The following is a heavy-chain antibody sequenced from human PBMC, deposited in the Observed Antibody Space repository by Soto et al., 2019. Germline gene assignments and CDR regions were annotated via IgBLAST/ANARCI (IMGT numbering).Heavy chain of an antibody. J-gene: IGHJ4*02. D-gene: IGHD6-13*01. CDR2: IGGGSGST. V-gene: IGHV3-23*01. Sequence: EVQLLESGGGFVQPGGSLRLSCAASRFTFTNYALSWVRQAPGKGLEWVSTIGGGSGSTSYADSVKGRFSISRENSKNTSYLQMSSLRAEDTALYYCATRMYSTSWYYFVSWGQGTLVTVSS. CDR1: RFTFTNYA. CDR3: ATRMYSTSWYYFVS.